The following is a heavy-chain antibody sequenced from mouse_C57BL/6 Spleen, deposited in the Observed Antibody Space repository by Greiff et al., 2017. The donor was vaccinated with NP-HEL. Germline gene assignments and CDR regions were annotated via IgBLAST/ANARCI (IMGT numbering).Heavy chain of an antibody. D-gene: IGHD2-2*01. V-gene: IGHV1-82*01. CDR2: IYPGDGDT. Sequence: QVQLKESGPELVKPGASVKISCKASGYAFSSSWMNWVKQRPGKGLEWIGRIYPGDGDTNYNGKFKGKATLTADKSSSTAYMQLSSLTSEDSAVYFCAREGYDEPYWGQGTLVTVSA. J-gene: IGHJ3*01. CDR1: GYAFSSSW. CDR3: AREGYDEPY.